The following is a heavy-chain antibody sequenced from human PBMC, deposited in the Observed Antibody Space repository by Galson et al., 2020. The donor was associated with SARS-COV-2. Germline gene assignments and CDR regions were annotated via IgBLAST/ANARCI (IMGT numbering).Heavy chain of an antibody. V-gene: IGHV3-48*03. CDR2: ISSSGRTI. D-gene: IGHD2-21*01. J-gene: IGHJ4*02. Sequence: TGGSLRLSCAASGFSFSNYAMNWVRQAPGKGLEWISYISSSGRTIHYADSVKGRFTISRDNAKSSLSLQMNSLRAEDTAVYYCARLDAYGPGYWGQGTLVTVSS. CDR1: GFSFSNYA. CDR3: ARLDAYGPGY.